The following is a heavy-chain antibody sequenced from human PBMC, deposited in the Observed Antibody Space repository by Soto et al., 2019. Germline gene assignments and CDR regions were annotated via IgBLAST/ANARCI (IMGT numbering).Heavy chain of an antibody. D-gene: IGHD3-3*01. V-gene: IGHV3-23*01. Sequence: PGGSLRLSCATSGLTFSNYAMSWVRQAPGGGLEWVSSMSGSSSTTYYADSVRGRFTISRDRSKNTLYLQMSSLRAEDTAVYYCAEDREYDCWSVTPGWSYGMGVWGKGVTVTVAS. CDR2: MSGSSSTT. CDR1: GLTFSNYA. CDR3: AEDREYDCWSVTPGWSYGMGV. J-gene: IGHJ6*04.